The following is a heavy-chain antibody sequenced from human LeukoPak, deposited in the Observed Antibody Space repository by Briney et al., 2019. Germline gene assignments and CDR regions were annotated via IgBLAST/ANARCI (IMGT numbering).Heavy chain of an antibody. CDR1: GGSFSGYY. V-gene: IGHV4-34*01. Sequence: SETLSLTCAVYGGSFSGYYWSWIRQPPGKELEWIGEINHSGSTNYNPSLKSRVTISVDTSKNQFSLKLSSVTAADTAVYYCARGRISGYYYDSSGYVRYYFDYWGQGTLVTVSS. CDR2: INHSGST. J-gene: IGHJ4*02. D-gene: IGHD3-22*01. CDR3: ARGRISGYYYDSSGYVRYYFDY.